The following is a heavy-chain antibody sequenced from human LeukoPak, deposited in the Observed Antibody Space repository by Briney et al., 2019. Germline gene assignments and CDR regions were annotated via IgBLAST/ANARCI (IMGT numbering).Heavy chain of an antibody. D-gene: IGHD6-6*01. CDR3: ARFRYSSSAFDY. CDR2: IKQDGSDK. J-gene: IGHJ4*02. Sequence: GGFLRLSCTASGFTFSTYWMTWVRQAPGKGLEWVANIKQDGSDKYYVDSVKGRFTISRDNAKNSLYLQMNSLRAEDTAVYYCARFRYSSSAFDYWGQGTLVTVSS. CDR1: GFTFSTYW. V-gene: IGHV3-7*01.